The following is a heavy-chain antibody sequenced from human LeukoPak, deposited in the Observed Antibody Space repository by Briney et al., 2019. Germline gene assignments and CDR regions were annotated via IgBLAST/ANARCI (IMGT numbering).Heavy chain of an antibody. CDR2: IKQDGSEK. CDR3: ARSIWGSYRPLSN. V-gene: IGHV3-7*01. J-gene: IGHJ4*02. D-gene: IGHD3-16*02. Sequence: GGSLRLSCAASGFTFSSYWMSWVRQAPGKGLEGVANIKQDGSEKYYVDSVKGRFTISRDNAKNSLYLQMNSLSAEDTAVYYCARSIWGSYRPLSNWGQGTLVTVSS. CDR1: GFTFSSYW.